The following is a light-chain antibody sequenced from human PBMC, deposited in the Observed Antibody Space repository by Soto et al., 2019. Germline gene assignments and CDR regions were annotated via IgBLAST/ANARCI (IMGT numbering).Light chain of an antibody. V-gene: IGKV3D-20*01. J-gene: IGKJ4*01. Sequence: EIVLTQSPATLSLSPGERATLSCGASQSVRSRYLAWYQQKLGLAPRLLIFDASSRATGIPDRFSGSGSGTDFTLTISRLEPEDFAVYYCQQYGSSPLTFGGGTKVEIK. CDR2: DAS. CDR1: QSVRSRY. CDR3: QQYGSSPLT.